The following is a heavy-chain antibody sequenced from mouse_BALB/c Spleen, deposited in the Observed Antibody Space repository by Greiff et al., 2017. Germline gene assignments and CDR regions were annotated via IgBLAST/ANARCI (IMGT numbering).Heavy chain of an antibody. CDR3: ARNDYGFAY. CDR1: GFTFSSFG. Sequence: DVMLVESGGGLVQPGGSRKLSCAASGFTFSSFGMHWVRQAPEKGLEWVAYISSGSSTIYYADTVKGRFTISRDNPKNTLFLQMTSLRSEDTAMYHCARNDYGFAYWGQGTLVTVSA. J-gene: IGHJ3*01. CDR2: ISSGSSTI. V-gene: IGHV5-17*02. D-gene: IGHD2-4*01.